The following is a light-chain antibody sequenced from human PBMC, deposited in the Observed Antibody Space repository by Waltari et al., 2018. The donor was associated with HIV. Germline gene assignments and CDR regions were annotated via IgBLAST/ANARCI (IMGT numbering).Light chain of an antibody. Sequence: QSVLTQPPSASGTPGQRVTISCSGSRSNIGSNYFSLYQQLPGTAPKLLIYRNNERPSGVPERFSGSKSGTSASLAISGLRSEDEADYYCAAWDDTLSGPDFGTGTKVTVL. CDR1: RSNIGSNY. V-gene: IGLV1-47*01. CDR3: AAWDDTLSGPD. CDR2: RNN. J-gene: IGLJ1*01.